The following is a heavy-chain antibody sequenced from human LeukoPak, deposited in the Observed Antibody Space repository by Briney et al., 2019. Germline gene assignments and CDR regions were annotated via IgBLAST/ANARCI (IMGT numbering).Heavy chain of an antibody. D-gene: IGHD5-18*01. CDR1: GGSISSSSAY. J-gene: IGHJ4*02. V-gene: IGHV4-39*01. Sequence: SETLSLTCTVSGGSISSSSAYWGWIRQPPGKGLEWIGSIYYSKTTYYNPSLKSRVTISADTSKNQFSLTLGSVSATDTAVYYCVSPRGFSYGYFDYWGQGTLVTVSS. CDR3: VSPRGFSYGYFDY. CDR2: IYYSKTT.